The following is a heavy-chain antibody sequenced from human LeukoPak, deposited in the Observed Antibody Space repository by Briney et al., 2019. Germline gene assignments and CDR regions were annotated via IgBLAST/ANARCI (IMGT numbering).Heavy chain of an antibody. V-gene: IGHV1-58*02. J-gene: IGHJ4*02. D-gene: IGHD1-7*01. CDR3: AAANWNYERFGY. CDR2: IVVGSGNT. CDR1: GFTFTSSA. Sequence: AASVKVSCKASGFTFTSSAMQWVRQARGQRLEWIGWIVVGSGNTNYAQKFQERVTITRDMSISTAYMELSSLRSEDTAVYYCAAANWNYERFGYWGQGTLVTVSS.